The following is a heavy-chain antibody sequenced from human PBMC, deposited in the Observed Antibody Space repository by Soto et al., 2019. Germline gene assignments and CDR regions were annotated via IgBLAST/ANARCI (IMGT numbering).Heavy chain of an antibody. CDR3: AKDLQWELLLAFDI. J-gene: IGHJ3*02. CDR1: GFTFDDYA. V-gene: IGHV3-9*01. CDR2: ISWNSGSI. D-gene: IGHD1-26*01. Sequence: GGSLRLSCAASGFTFDDYAMHWVRQAPGKGLEWVSGISWNSGSIGYADSVKGRFTISRDNAKNSLYLQMNSLRAEDTALYYCAKDLQWELLLAFDIWGQGTMVTVSS.